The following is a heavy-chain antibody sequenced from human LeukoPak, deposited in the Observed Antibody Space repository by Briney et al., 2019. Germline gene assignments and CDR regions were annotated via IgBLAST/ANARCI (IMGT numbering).Heavy chain of an antibody. CDR1: GGSFSGYY. CDR3: ARGGYCSSTSCPRPTTAKYNWFDP. V-gene: IGHV4-34*01. J-gene: IGHJ5*02. Sequence: PSETLSLTCAVYGGSFSGYYWSWIRQPPGKGLEWIGEINHSGSTNYNPSLKSRVTISVDTSKNQFSLKLSSVTAADTAVYYCARGGYCSSTSCPRPTTAKYNWFDPWGQGTLVTVSS. D-gene: IGHD2-2*01. CDR2: INHSGST.